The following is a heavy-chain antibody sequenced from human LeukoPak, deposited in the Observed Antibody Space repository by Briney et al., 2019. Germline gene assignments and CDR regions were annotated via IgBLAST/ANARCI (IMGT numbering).Heavy chain of an antibody. D-gene: IGHD6-13*01. J-gene: IGHJ4*02. V-gene: IGHV1-2*02. CDR3: ASLLVAGEDVSSSWQFDY. CDR2: INPNSGGT. CDR1: GYTFTGYY. Sequence: ASVKVSCKASGYTFTGYYMHWVRQAPGQGLEWMGWINPNSGGTNYAQKFQGRVTMTRDTSISTAYMELSRLRSDDTAVYYCASLLVAGEDVSSSWQFDYWGQGTLVTVSS.